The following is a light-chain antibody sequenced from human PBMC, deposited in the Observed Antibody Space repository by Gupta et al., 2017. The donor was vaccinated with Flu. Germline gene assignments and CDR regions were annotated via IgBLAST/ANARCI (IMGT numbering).Light chain of an antibody. CDR1: QSISSW. CDR2: KAS. V-gene: IGKV1-5*03. Sequence: VGDRVTITCLASQSISSWLAWYQQKPGKAPKLLIYKASTLESGVPSRFSGSGSGTEFTLTISSLQPDDFATYYCQQYTGLWTFGQGTTVEIK. CDR3: QQYTGLWT. J-gene: IGKJ1*01.